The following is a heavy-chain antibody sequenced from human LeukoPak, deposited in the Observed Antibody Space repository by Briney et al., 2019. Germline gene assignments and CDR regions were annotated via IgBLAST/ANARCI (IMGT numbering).Heavy chain of an antibody. CDR2: IYYSGST. Sequence: SETLSLTCTVSGGSISSYYWSWIRQPPGKGLEWIGYIYYSGSTNYNPSLKSRVTISVDTSKNQFSLKLSSVTAADTAVYYCARDGSRYSSSYNWFDPWGQGTLVTVSS. CDR3: ARDGSRYSSSYNWFDP. CDR1: GGSISSYY. D-gene: IGHD6-19*01. J-gene: IGHJ5*02. V-gene: IGHV4-59*12.